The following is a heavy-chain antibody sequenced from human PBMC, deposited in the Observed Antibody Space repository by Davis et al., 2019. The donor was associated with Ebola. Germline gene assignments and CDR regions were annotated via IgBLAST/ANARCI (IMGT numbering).Heavy chain of an antibody. V-gene: IGHV4-34*01. J-gene: IGHJ5*01. Sequence: MPSETLSLTCTVSGGSINNYFWSWIRQLPGKGLEWIGAINHSVSTNYNPSLKSRVIISVDKSKNQFSLKLTSVTAADTAVYYCARDACPGDYIRWFDSWCQGTQVTVSS. D-gene: IGHD4-17*01. CDR1: GGSINNYF. CDR2: INHSVST. CDR3: ARDACPGDYIRWFDS.